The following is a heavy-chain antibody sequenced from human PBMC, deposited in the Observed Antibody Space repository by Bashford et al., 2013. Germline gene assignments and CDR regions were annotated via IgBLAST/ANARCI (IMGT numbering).Heavy chain of an antibody. CDR2: ISWNSGSI. CDR3: AKGGSSSWPNYYYYGMDV. Sequence: GGSLRLSCAASGFTFDDYTIHWVRQTPGKGLEWVSGISWNSGSIGYADSVKGRFTISRDNAKNSLYLQMNSLRAEDTALYYCAKGGSSSWPNYYYYGMDVWGQGTTVTVSS. V-gene: IGHV3-9*01. D-gene: IGHD6-13*01. J-gene: IGHJ6*02. CDR1: GFTFDDYT.